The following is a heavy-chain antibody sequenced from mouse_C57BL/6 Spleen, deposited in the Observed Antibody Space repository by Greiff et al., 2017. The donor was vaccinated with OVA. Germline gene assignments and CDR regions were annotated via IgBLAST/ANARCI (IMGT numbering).Heavy chain of an antibody. Sequence: QVHVKQPGTELVKPGASVKLSCKASGYTFTSYWMHWVKQRPGQGLEWIGNINPSNGGTNYNEKFKSKATLTVDKSSSTAYMQLSSLTSEDSAVYYCASPGSSYGFAYWGQGTLVTVSA. D-gene: IGHD1-1*01. CDR1: GYTFTSYW. CDR2: INPSNGGT. V-gene: IGHV1-53*01. CDR3: ASPGSSYGFAY. J-gene: IGHJ3*01.